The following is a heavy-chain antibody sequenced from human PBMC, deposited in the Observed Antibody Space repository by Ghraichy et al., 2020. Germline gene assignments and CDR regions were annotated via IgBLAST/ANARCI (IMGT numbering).Heavy chain of an antibody. CDR1: GDSVSSNSAA. CDR3: ARGEGWQLSFYYGMDV. CDR2: TYYRSKWYN. D-gene: IGHD6-6*01. V-gene: IGHV6-1*01. Sequence: SQTLSLTCAISGDSVSSNSAAWNWIRQSPSRGLEWLGRTYYRSKWYNDYAVSVKSRITINPDTSKNQFSLQLNSVTPEDTAVYYCARGEGWQLSFYYGMDVWGQGTTVTVSS. J-gene: IGHJ6*02.